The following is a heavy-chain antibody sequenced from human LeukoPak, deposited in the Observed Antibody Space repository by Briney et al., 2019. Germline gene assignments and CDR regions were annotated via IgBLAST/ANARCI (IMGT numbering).Heavy chain of an antibody. J-gene: IGHJ2*01. CDR1: GGFISTYY. CDR3: ARGQYDSSGYFFLDL. D-gene: IGHD3-22*01. V-gene: IGHV4-59*01. Sequence: SETLSLTCTVSGGFISTYYWSWIRQPPGKGLEWIGYIHYSGGTNYNPSLKSRVTISVDTSKNQFSLKLSSVTAADTAVYYCARGQYDSSGYFFLDLWGRGTLVTVSS. CDR2: IHYSGGT.